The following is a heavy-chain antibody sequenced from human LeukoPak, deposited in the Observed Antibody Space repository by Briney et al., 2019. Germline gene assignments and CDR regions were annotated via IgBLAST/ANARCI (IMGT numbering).Heavy chain of an antibody. Sequence: GASVKVSCKASGYTFTGYYMHWVRQAPGQGLEWMGRINPNSGGTNYAQKFQGRVTMTRDTSISTAYMELSRLRSDDTAVYYCASFGLGSRAYPFDSWGQGTLVTVSS. D-gene: IGHD2-15*01. V-gene: IGHV1-2*06. CDR3: ASFGLGSRAYPFDS. CDR2: INPNSGGT. CDR1: GYTFTGYY. J-gene: IGHJ4*02.